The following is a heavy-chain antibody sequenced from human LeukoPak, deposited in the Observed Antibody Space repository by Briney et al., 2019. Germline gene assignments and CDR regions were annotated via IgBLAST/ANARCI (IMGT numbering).Heavy chain of an antibody. V-gene: IGHV4-31*03. J-gene: IGHJ5*02. CDR1: GGSISSGGYY. D-gene: IGHD3-22*01. Sequence: SETLSLTCTVSGGSISSGGYYWSWIRQHPGKGLEWIGYIYYSGSTYYNPSLKSRVTISADTSKNQFSLKLSSVTAADTAVYYCARGGLSPSSSYYDSSGYYSWFDPWGQGTLVTVSS. CDR3: ARGGLSPSSSYYDSSGYYSWFDP. CDR2: IYYSGST.